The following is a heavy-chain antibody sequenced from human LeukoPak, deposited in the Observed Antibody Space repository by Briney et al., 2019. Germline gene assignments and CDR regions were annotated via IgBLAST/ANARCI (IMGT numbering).Heavy chain of an antibody. V-gene: IGHV4-59*01. J-gene: IGHJ6*02. CDR1: GGSISSYY. CDR3: ARAGIVVVPDYYYGMDV. CDR2: IYYSGST. D-gene: IGHD2-21*01. Sequence: SETLSLTCTVSGGSISSYYWSWIRQPPGKGLEWIGYIYYSGSTNYNPSLKSRVTISVDTSKNQFSLKLSSVTAADTAVYYCARAGIVVVPDYYYGMDVWGQGTTVTVSS.